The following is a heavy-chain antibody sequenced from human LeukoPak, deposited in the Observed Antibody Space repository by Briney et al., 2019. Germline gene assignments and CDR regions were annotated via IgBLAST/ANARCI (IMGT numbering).Heavy chain of an antibody. CDR1: GGSISSGGYY. CDR2: IYYSGST. J-gene: IGHJ4*02. V-gene: IGHV4-30-4*08. Sequence: SETLSLTCTVSGGSISSGGYYWSWIRQHPGKGLEWIGYIYYSGSTYYNPSLKSRVTISVDTSKNQFSLKLSSVTAADTAVYYCARAIAYREFPFDYWGQGTLVTVSS. CDR3: ARAIAYREFPFDY. D-gene: IGHD3-10*01.